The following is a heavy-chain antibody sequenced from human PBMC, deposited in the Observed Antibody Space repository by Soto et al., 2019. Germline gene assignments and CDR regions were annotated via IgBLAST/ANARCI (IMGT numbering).Heavy chain of an antibody. D-gene: IGHD1-26*01. CDR3: AGSNYYLKSTYFDY. Sequence: SETLSLTFAVSGYSISSGYYWCWIRQTPGKGLEWIGIIYHSGSTYYNPSLKSRVTISVDTSKNQFSLKLSSVTAAHTAVYYRAGSNYYLKSTYFDYWGLGTLVTVSS. CDR1: GYSISSGYY. J-gene: IGHJ4*02. V-gene: IGHV4-38-2*01. CDR2: IYHSGST.